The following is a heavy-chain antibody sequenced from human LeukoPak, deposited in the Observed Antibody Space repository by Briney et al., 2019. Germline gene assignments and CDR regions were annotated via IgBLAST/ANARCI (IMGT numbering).Heavy chain of an antibody. CDR1: GGSFSGYY. V-gene: IGHV4-34*01. Sequence: SETLSLTCAVYGGSFSGYYWSWIRQPPGKGLEWIGEINPSGSTNYNPSLKSRVTISVDTSKNQFSLKLSSVTAADTAVYYCASNRGANYWGQGTLVTVSS. CDR3: ASNRGANY. CDR2: INPSGST. D-gene: IGHD3-10*01. J-gene: IGHJ4*02.